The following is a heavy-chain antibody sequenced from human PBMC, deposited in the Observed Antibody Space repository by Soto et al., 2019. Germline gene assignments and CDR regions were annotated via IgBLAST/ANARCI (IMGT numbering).Heavy chain of an antibody. CDR1: GFTFSNYA. CDR3: ARSRGQRTSHASGYYYGMDV. Sequence: QVQLVESGGGVVQPGRSLRLSCAASGFTFSNYAMHWVRQAPGKGLEWVEVISYAGDNKYYADSVKGRFTLSRDNSRNTLYLQMNSLTTEDTAMYYCARSRGQRTSHASGYYYGMDVWGQGTTVTVSS. J-gene: IGHJ6*02. CDR2: ISYAGDNK. D-gene: IGHD1-26*01. V-gene: IGHV3-30-3*01.